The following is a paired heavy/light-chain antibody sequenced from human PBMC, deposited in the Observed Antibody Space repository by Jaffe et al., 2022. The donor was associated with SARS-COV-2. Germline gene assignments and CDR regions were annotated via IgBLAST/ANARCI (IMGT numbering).Heavy chain of an antibody. CDR3: AKDAHAGNGVWDYFDY. Sequence: EVHLLESGGGLVQPGGSLRLSCAASGFTFRTYAMNWVRQVPGRGLEWVSNIGSGDDNTYYADSVKGRFTISRDNSQNMLYLQMNSLRAEDTAVYYCAKDAHAGNGVWDYFDYWGQGTPVTVSS. V-gene: IGHV3-23*03. CDR1: GFTFRTYA. CDR2: IGSGDDNT. D-gene: IGHD3-3*01. J-gene: IGHJ4*02.
Light chain of an antibody. CDR3: QQYGTSPEMYS. Sequence: IVLTQSPGTLSLSPGERATLSCRASQSVTSNYLAWYQQKPGQAPRLLIFGASSRATGIPDRFSGSGSGTDFTLTISRLEPEDFAVYYCQQYGTSPEMYSFGQGTDLEIK. J-gene: IGKJ2*03. CDR1: QSVTSNY. V-gene: IGKV3-20*01. CDR2: GAS.